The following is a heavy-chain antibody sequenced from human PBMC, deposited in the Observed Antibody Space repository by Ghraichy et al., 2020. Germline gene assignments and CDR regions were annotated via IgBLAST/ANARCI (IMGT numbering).Heavy chain of an antibody. CDR1: GFTFSSYG. J-gene: IGHJ4*02. Sequence: GGSLRLSCAASGFTFSSYGMHWVRQAPGKGLEWVAFIRYDGSNKYYADSVKGRFTISRDNSKNTLYLQMNSLRAEDTAVYYCANAPGYDFWSGYWNDYWGQGTLVTVSS. CDR3: ANAPGYDFWSGYWNDY. CDR2: IRYDGSNK. V-gene: IGHV3-30*02. D-gene: IGHD3-3*01.